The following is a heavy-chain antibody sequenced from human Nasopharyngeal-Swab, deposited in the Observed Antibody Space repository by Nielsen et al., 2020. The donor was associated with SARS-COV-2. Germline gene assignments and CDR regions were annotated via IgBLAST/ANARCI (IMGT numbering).Heavy chain of an antibody. Sequence: GESLKISCAAAGFTFSSYVMSWVRQAPGKGLERVSGISGSGGRTYYADSVKGRFTISRDNAKNSLYLQMNSLRAEDTTVYYCARGGWYFDFWGRGTLVTVSS. D-gene: IGHD3-16*01. CDR1: GFTFSSYV. J-gene: IGHJ2*01. CDR3: ARGGWYFDF. V-gene: IGHV3-23*01. CDR2: ISGSGGRT.